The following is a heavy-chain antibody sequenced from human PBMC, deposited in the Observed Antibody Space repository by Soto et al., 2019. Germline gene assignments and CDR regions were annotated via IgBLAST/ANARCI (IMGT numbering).Heavy chain of an antibody. CDR3: ASAPVGGIAAAGTGYYGMDV. V-gene: IGHV5-10-1*01. CDR2: IDPSDSYT. D-gene: IGHD6-13*01. Sequence: PGESLKISCKGSGYSFTSYWISWVRQMPGKGLEWMGRIDPSDSYTNYSPSFQGHVTISADKSISTAYLQWSSLKASDTAMYYCASAPVGGIAAAGTGYYGMDVWGQGTTVTVS. CDR1: GYSFTSYW. J-gene: IGHJ6*02.